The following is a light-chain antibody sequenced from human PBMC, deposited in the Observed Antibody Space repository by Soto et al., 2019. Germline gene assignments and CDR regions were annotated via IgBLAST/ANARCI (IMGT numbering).Light chain of an antibody. CDR1: QSVSRN. Sequence: EVGVTQSPATVSVSPGERATLSCRASQSVSRNLAWYQQKPGQAPRLLIYGASARATGIPARFSGGGSGTDFTLTISRLEPEDFAVYYCQQYGSSGTFGQGTKVDIK. CDR3: QQYGSSGT. V-gene: IGKV3-20*01. CDR2: GAS. J-gene: IGKJ1*01.